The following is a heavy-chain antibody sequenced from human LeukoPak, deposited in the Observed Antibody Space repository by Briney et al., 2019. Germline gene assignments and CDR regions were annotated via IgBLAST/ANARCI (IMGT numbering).Heavy chain of an antibody. CDR1: GYSFTSYW. CDR3: ARGQRRELRPMSFDY. CDR2: MNPNSGNT. D-gene: IGHD1-26*01. V-gene: IGHV1-8*02. J-gene: IGHJ4*02. Sequence: GESLKISCKGSGYSFTSYWIGWVRQATGQGLEWMGWMNPNSGNTGYAQKFQGRVTMTRNTSISTAYMELSSLRSEDTAVYYCARGQRRELRPMSFDYWGQGTLVTVSS.